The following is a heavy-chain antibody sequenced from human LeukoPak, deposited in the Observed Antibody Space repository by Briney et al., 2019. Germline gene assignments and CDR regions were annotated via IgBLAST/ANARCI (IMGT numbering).Heavy chain of an antibody. CDR2: IRRKAYGGTT. V-gene: IGHV3-49*03. CDR1: GFTFGDYA. Sequence: GGSLRLSCTASGFTFGDYAMSWFRQAPGKGLEWVGFIRRKAYGGTTEYAASVKGRFTISRDDSKSIAYLQMNTLKTEDTAVYYCSREYGSGSYYYFDYWGQGTLVTVSS. D-gene: IGHD3-10*01. CDR3: SREYGSGSYYYFDY. J-gene: IGHJ4*02.